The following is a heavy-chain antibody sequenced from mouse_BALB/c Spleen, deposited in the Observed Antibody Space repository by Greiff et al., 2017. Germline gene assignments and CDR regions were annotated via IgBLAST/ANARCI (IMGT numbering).Heavy chain of an antibody. V-gene: IGHV5-9-3*01. CDR2: ISSGGSYT. CDR1: GFTFSSYA. CDR3: ARGYDEGGAMDY. Sequence: EVQQVESGGGLVKPGGSLKLSCAASGFTFSSYAMSWVRQTPEKRLEWVATISSGGSYTYYPDSVKGRFTISRDNAKNTLYLQMSSLKSEDTAMYYCARGYDEGGAMDYWGQGTSVTVSS. J-gene: IGHJ4*01. D-gene: IGHD2-14*01.